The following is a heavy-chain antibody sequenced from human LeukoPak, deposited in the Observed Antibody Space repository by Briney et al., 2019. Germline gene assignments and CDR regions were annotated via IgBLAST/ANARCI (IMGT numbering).Heavy chain of an antibody. J-gene: IGHJ4*02. CDR3: AREDIVATFDY. CDR2: ISSSGSTI. V-gene: IGHV3-11*04. D-gene: IGHD5-12*01. Sequence: GGSLRLSCAASGFTFSDYYMSWIRQAPGKGLEWVSYISSSGSTIYYADSVKGRSTISRDNAKNSLYLQMNSLRAEDTAVYYCAREDIVATFDYWGQGTLVTVSS. CDR1: GFTFSDYY.